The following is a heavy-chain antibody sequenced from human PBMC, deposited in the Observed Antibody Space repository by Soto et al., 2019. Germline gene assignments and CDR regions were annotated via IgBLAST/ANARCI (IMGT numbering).Heavy chain of an antibody. CDR2: IKSKADGGTT. V-gene: IGHV3-15*01. CDR1: EFTFANAW. D-gene: IGHD4-17*01. CDR3: TSLYYGH. J-gene: IGHJ4*02. Sequence: EVQLVESGGDLVKPGGSLRLSCAASEFTFANAWISWVRQAPGKGLEWVGRIKSKADGGTTDYAAPVKARFTISRDESQNTLYLQMNSLKTEDTAVYYCTSLYYGHWGQGTLVTVSS.